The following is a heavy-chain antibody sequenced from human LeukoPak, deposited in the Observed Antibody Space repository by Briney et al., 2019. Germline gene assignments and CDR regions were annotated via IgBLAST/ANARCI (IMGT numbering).Heavy chain of an antibody. CDR1: GGSISSYY. V-gene: IGHV4-59*08. CDR3: ARYYDFWSGPFDY. Sequence: SETLSLTCTVSGGSISSYYWSWIRQPPGKGLEWIGYIYYSGSTNCNPSLKSRVTISVDTSKNRFSLKLSSVTAADTAVYYCARYYDFWSGPFDYWGQGTLVTVSS. CDR2: IYYSGST. D-gene: IGHD3-3*01. J-gene: IGHJ4*02.